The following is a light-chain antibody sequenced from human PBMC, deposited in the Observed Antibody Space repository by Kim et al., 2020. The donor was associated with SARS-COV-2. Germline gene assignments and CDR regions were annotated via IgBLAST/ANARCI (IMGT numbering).Light chain of an antibody. J-gene: IGKJ2*01. CDR2: GAS. Sequence: EIVLTQSPGTLSLSPGERATLSCRASQSVSSNYLSWYQQQPGQAPRLLIYGASSRATGIPYRFSGGGSGTDFTLTISRLEAEDFAVYYCQQYGDSPYTFGQRTKLEI. V-gene: IGKV3-20*01. CDR1: QSVSSNY. CDR3: QQYGDSPYT.